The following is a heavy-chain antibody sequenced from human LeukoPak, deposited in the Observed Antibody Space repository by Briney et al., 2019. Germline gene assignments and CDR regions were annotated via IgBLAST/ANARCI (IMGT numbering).Heavy chain of an antibody. CDR3: AKDQSSCSSTSCYVLGDFDY. J-gene: IGHJ4*02. D-gene: IGHD2-2*01. CDR2: ISGSGGST. V-gene: IGHV3-23*01. CDR1: GFTFSSYA. Sequence: GGSLRLSCAASGFTFSSYAMSWVRQAPGKGLEWVSAISGSGGSTYYADSVKGRFTISRDNSKNTLYLQMNTLRAEDTAVYYCAKDQSSCSSTSCYVLGDFDYWGQGTLVTVSS.